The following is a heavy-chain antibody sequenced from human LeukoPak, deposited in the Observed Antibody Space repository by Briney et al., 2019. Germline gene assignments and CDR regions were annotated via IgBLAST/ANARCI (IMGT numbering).Heavy chain of an antibody. V-gene: IGHV4-61*01. D-gene: IGHD1-26*01. J-gene: IGHJ4*02. Sequence: SETLSLTCTVSGGSISSSSYYWSWIRQPPGKGLEWIGYIYYSGSTNYNPSLKSRVTISVDTSKNQFSLKLSSVTAADTAVYYCARDSPYSGSYTLWGQGTLVTVSS. CDR3: ARDSPYSGSYTL. CDR2: IYYSGST. CDR1: GGSISSSSYY.